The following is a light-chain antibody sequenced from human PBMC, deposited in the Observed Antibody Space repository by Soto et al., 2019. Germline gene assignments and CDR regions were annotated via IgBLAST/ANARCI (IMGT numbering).Light chain of an antibody. J-gene: IGKJ1*01. Sequence: DIQMTQSPSTLSGSGGDRVSSTCRASQTISSWLAWYQQKPGKAPKLLIYKASTLKSGVPSRFSGSGSGTEFTLTISSLQPDDFATYYCQQYYSYPQTFGQGTKVDIK. CDR3: QQYYSYPQT. CDR2: KAS. V-gene: IGKV1-5*03. CDR1: QTISSW.